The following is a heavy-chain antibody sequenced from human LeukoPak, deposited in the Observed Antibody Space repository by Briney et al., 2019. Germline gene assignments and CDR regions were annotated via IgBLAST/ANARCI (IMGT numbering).Heavy chain of an antibody. CDR1: GFTFSNYW. CDR2: INSDGINT. Sequence: GGSLRLSCAASGFTFSNYWMHWVCQAPGKGLVWVSRINSDGINTSYADSVKGRFAISRDNAKNTLNLQMNSLRAEDTAVYYCARDLGQYYDTSDNWFDPWGQGTLVTVSS. V-gene: IGHV3-74*01. CDR3: ARDLGQYYDTSDNWFDP. J-gene: IGHJ5*02. D-gene: IGHD3-22*01.